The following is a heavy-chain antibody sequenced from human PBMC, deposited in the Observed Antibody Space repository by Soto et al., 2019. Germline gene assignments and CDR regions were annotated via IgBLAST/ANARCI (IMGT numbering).Heavy chain of an antibody. V-gene: IGHV4-38-2*02. CDR2: IYHSGST. D-gene: IGHD1-20*01. CDR1: GYSISSGYY. J-gene: IGHJ3*02. CDR3: ARDLTGTPHDAFDI. Sequence: SETLSLTCAVSGYSISSGYYWGWIRQPPGKGLEWIGSIYHSGSTYYNPSLKSRVTISVDTSKNQFSLKLSSVTAADTAVYYCARDLTGTPHDAFDIWGQGTMVTVSS.